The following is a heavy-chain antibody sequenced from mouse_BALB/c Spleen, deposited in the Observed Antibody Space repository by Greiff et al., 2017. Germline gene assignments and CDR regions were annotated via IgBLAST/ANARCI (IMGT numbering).Heavy chain of an antibody. V-gene: IGHV14-1*02. CDR2: IDPENGNT. D-gene: IGHD2-3*01. CDR1: GFNINDYY. CDR3: ARWGWLLQGNYFDY. Sequence: EVQLQESGAELVRPGASVKLSCKASGFNINDYYMHWVKQRPEQGLEWIGWIDPENGNTIYDPKFQGKASITADTSSNTAYLQLSSLTSEDTAVYYCARWGWLLQGNYFDYWGQGTTLTVSS. J-gene: IGHJ2*01.